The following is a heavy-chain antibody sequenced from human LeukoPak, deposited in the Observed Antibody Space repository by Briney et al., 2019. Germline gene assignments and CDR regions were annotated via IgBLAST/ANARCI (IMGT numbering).Heavy chain of an antibody. CDR2: IYYSGST. CDR3: ARERGTTVTNYFDY. V-gene: IGHV4-59*01. D-gene: IGHD4-17*01. Sequence: SETLSLTCTVSGGSISSYYWSWIRQPPGKGLEWIGYIYYSGSTNHNPSLKSRVTISVDTSKNQFSLKLSSVTAADTAVYYCARERGTTVTNYFDYWGQGTLVTVSS. CDR1: GGSISSYY. J-gene: IGHJ4*02.